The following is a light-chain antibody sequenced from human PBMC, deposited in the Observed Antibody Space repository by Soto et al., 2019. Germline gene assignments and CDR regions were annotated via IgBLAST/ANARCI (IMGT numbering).Light chain of an antibody. J-gene: IGLJ2*01. Sequence: QSALTQPASVSGSPGQSITISCTGTSSDVGGYNFVSWYQQHPGKAPKLMIYEVTNRPSGVSNRFSGSKSGNTASLSISGLQGEDEADYYCSSYTSSGTLVIFGGGTKLTFL. CDR2: EVT. V-gene: IGLV2-14*01. CDR1: SSDVGGYNF. CDR3: SSYTSSGTLVI.